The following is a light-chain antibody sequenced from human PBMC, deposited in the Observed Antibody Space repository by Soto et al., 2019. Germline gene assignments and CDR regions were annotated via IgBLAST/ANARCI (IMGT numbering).Light chain of an antibody. Sequence: EIVMTQSPATLSVSPWERATLSCRASQRVSSNLAWYQQKPGQAPRLLIYGASTRATGIPARFSGSGSGTEFTLTISSLQSEDFAVYYCQQYNNWPLTFGGGTKVDIK. CDR1: QRVSSN. V-gene: IGKV3-15*01. CDR2: GAS. J-gene: IGKJ4*01. CDR3: QQYNNWPLT.